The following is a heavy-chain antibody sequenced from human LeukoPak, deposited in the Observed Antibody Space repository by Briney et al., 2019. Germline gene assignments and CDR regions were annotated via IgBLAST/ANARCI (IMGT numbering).Heavy chain of an antibody. CDR2: IYHSGGST. CDR3: ARDPTTLTGHLQYFDH. Sequence: SETLSLTCTVSGGSISSYYWSWIRQPPGKGLEWIGSIYHSGGSTFYNPSLESRITMSVDTSKNQFSLKLNSVTAADTAVYYCARDPTTLTGHLQYFDHWGQGTLVTVSS. J-gene: IGHJ4*02. D-gene: IGHD1-20*01. CDR1: GGSISSYY. V-gene: IGHV4-59*12.